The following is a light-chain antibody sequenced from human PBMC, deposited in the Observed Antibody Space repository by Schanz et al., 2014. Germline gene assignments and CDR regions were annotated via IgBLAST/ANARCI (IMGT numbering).Light chain of an antibody. CDR3: QQSYSTLT. CDR1: QSISTY. V-gene: IGKV1-39*01. CDR2: SAS. J-gene: IGKJ4*01. Sequence: DIQMTQSPSSLSASVGDRVTITCRASQSISTYLNWYQQKPGQAPKLLIYSASSLQSGVPSRFSGSGSGTDFTLTISSLQPEDFAGYYCQQSYSTLTFGGGTRVEVK.